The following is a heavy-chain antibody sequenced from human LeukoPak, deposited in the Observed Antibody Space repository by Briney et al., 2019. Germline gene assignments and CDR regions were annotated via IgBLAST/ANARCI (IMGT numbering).Heavy chain of an antibody. CDR3: ARDYFWEQYYFDY. D-gene: IGHD3-16*01. CDR2: IKQDGSEK. Sequence: GGSLRLSCAASGFTFSSYWMSWVRQAPGKGLEWVANIKQDGSEKYYVDSVKGRFTLSRDNAKNSLYLQMSSLRAEDTAVYYCARDYFWEQYYFDYWGQGTLVTVSS. CDR1: GFTFSSYW. J-gene: IGHJ4*02. V-gene: IGHV3-7*01.